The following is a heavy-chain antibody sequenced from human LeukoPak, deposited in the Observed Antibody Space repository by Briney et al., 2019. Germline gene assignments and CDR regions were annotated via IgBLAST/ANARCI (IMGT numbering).Heavy chain of an antibody. Sequence: SETLSLTCAVYGGSFSGYYWSWIRQPPGKGLVWIGEINHSGSTNYNPSLKSRVTISVDTSKNQFSLKLSSVTAADTAVYYCARLGTVTDWYFDLWGRGTLVTVSS. CDR1: GGSFSGYY. CDR3: ARLGTVTDWYFDL. CDR2: INHSGST. D-gene: IGHD4-17*01. J-gene: IGHJ2*01. V-gene: IGHV4-34*01.